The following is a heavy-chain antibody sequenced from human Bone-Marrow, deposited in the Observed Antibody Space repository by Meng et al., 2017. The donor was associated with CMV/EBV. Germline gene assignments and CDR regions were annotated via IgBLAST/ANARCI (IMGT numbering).Heavy chain of an antibody. J-gene: IGHJ4*02. Sequence: GSLRLSCTVSGYSISSGYYWGWIRQPPGKGLEWIGSIYHSGSTNYNPSLKSRVTISVDTSKNQFSLKLSSVTAADTAVYYCARGRNTIFGVVIIRGAYYFDYWGQGTLVTVSS. D-gene: IGHD3-3*01. CDR1: GYSISSGYY. CDR3: ARGRNTIFGVVIIRGAYYFDY. V-gene: IGHV4-38-2*02. CDR2: IYHSGST.